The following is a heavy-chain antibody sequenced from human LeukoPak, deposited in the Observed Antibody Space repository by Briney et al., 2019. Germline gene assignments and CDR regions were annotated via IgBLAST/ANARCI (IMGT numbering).Heavy chain of an antibody. CDR2: ISSSSSYI. Sequence: GGSLRLSCAASGFTFSSYSMNWVRQAPGKGLEWVSSISSSSSYIYYADSVKGRFTISRDNAKNSLYLQMNSLRAEDTAVYYCARDLRGFGELPSDYWGQGTLVTVSS. CDR3: ARDLRGFGELPSDY. D-gene: IGHD3-10*01. CDR1: GFTFSSYS. V-gene: IGHV3-21*01. J-gene: IGHJ4*02.